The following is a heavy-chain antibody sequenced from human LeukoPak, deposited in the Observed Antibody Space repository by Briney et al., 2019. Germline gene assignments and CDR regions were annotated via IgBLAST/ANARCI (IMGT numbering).Heavy chain of an antibody. D-gene: IGHD4-11*01. CDR3: ARDGGPTVTTGTEFDY. CDR1: GYTFTGYY. V-gene: IGHV1-2*02. J-gene: IGHJ4*02. Sequence: GASVKVSCKASGYTFTGYYMHWVRQAPGQGLEWMGWINPNSGGTNYAQKFQGRVTMTRDTSISTAYMELSRLRSDDTAVYYCARDGGPTVTTGTEFDYWGQGTLVTVSS. CDR2: INPNSGGT.